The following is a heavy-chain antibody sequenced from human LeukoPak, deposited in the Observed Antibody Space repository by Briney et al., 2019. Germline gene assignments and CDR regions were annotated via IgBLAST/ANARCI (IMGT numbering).Heavy chain of an antibody. CDR1: GYSLTGYF. CDR2: INPNGGDT. D-gene: IGHD4-17*01. Sequence: GASVKGPCKASGYSLTGYFIHWVRQTPGHGPERMGWINPNGGDTNYAQILQGRVIMTRDTSISTAYMELSRLRSADTAVYYCAKRDYGDYSYYYYGMDVWGQGTTVTVSS. J-gene: IGHJ6*02. CDR3: AKRDYGDYSYYYYGMDV. V-gene: IGHV1-2*02.